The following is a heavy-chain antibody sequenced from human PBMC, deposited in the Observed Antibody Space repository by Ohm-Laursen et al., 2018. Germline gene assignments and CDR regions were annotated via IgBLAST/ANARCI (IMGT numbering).Heavy chain of an antibody. Sequence: SDTLSLTCGVSGDSISSYYWSWIRQPPGKGLEWIGYIYYSGSTNYNPSLKSRVTISVDTSKNQFSLKLSSVTAADTAVYYCARGSGYSYELDYWGQGTLVTVSS. CDR3: ARGSGYSYELDY. D-gene: IGHD5-18*01. CDR1: GDSISSYY. V-gene: IGHV4-59*12. J-gene: IGHJ4*02. CDR2: IYYSGST.